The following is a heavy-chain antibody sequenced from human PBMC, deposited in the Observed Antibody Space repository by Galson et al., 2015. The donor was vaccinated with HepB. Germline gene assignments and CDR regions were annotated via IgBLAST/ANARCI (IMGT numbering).Heavy chain of an antibody. CDR3: ASDYGGKGYFDY. Sequence: SVKVSCKASGGTFSSYAISWVRQAPGQGLEWMGRIIPILGIANYAQKFQGRVTITADKSTSTAYMELSSLRSEDTAVYYCASDYGGKGYFDYWGQGTLVTVSS. CDR1: GGTFSSYA. D-gene: IGHD4-23*01. V-gene: IGHV1-69*04. CDR2: IIPILGIA. J-gene: IGHJ4*02.